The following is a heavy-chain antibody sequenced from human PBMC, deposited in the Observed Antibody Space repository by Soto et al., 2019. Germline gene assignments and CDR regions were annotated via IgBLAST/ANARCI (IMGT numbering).Heavy chain of an antibody. V-gene: IGHV3-33*01. D-gene: IGHD6-19*01. Sequence: GGSLRLSCAASGFTFSSYGMHWVRQAPGKGLEWVAVIWYDGSNKYYAESVKGRFTISRDNSKNTLYLQMNSLRAEDTAVYYCARDSHVGSGWQLTADYWGQGTLVTVSS. CDR3: ARDSHVGSGWQLTADY. J-gene: IGHJ4*02. CDR1: GFTFSSYG. CDR2: IWYDGSNK.